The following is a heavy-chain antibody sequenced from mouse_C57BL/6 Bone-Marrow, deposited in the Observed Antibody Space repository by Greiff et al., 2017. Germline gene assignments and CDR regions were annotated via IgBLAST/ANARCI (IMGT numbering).Heavy chain of an antibody. J-gene: IGHJ2*01. D-gene: IGHD2-1*01. CDR3: ARGDYGNPFDY. V-gene: IGHV1-26*01. CDR1: GYTFTDYY. Sequence: EVQLQQSGPELVKPGASVKISCKASGYTFTDYYMNWVKQSHGKSLEWIGDINPNNGGTSYNQKFKGKATLTVDKSSSTAYMELRSLTSEDSAVYYCARGDYGNPFDYWGQGTTLTVSS. CDR2: INPNNGGT.